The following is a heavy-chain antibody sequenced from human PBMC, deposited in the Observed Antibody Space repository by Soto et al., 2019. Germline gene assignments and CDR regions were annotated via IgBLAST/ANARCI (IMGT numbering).Heavy chain of an antibody. CDR1: GYTFARNY. CDR2: INPSGGST. Sequence: GASVKVSCKASGYTFARNYMHWVRQDHGQGLEWMGIINPSGGSTSYAQKFQGRVTMTRDTSTSTVYMELISLRSEDTAVYYCAREMVAATAWCFDYWGQGTLVTVSS. D-gene: IGHD2-15*01. CDR3: AREMVAATAWCFDY. J-gene: IGHJ4*02. V-gene: IGHV1-46*01.